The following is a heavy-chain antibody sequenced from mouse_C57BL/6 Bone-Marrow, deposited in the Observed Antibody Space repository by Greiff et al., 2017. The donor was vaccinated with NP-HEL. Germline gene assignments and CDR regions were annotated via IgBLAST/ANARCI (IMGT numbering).Heavy chain of an antibody. J-gene: IGHJ4*01. V-gene: IGHV14-2*01. CDR3: AEITTVVATNWDSYAVDY. Sequence: VQLQQSGAELVKPGASVKLSCTASGFNIKDYYMHWVKQRTEQGLEWIGRIDPEDGETKYAPKFQGKATITADTSSNTAYLQLSSLTSEDTAVYYCAEITTVVATNWDSYAVDYWGQGTSVTVSS. CDR2: IDPEDGET. CDR1: GFNIKDYY. D-gene: IGHD1-1*01.